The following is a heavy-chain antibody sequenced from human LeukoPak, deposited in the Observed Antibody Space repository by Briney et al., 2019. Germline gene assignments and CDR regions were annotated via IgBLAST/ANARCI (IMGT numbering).Heavy chain of an antibody. D-gene: IGHD3-16*02. J-gene: IGHJ4*02. Sequence: ASETLSLTGTVSSGSISTSNYYWGWVRQPPGKALEWIGNIFYSGSTYYSPSLKSRVTISLDTSRNQFSLKLNSVTAADTAVYYCARYDVWGTYRAFDYWGQGTLVTVSS. CDR3: ARYDVWGTYRAFDY. CDR2: IFYSGST. V-gene: IGHV4-39*07. CDR1: SGSISTSNYY.